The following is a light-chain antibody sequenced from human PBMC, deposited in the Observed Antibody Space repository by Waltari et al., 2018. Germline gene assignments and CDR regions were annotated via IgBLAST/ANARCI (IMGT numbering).Light chain of an antibody. CDR1: QHISTY. V-gene: IGKV4-1*01. CDR3: QQYYSSTYT. CDR2: WAS. J-gene: IGKJ2*01. Sequence: DVQLTQSPSSLSASVGDRVTITCRASQHISTYLAWYQHKPGQPPKLLIYWASTREFGVPDRFGGSGSGTDFTLTISSLQAEDVAVYYCQQYYSSTYTFGQGTKLEIK.